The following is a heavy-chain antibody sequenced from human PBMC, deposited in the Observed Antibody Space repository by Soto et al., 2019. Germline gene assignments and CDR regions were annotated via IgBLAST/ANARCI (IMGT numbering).Heavy chain of an antibody. V-gene: IGHV3-23*01. CDR3: AKDRYLDHDSRGYLFDN. J-gene: IGHJ4*02. D-gene: IGHD3-22*01. Sequence: EVQLLESEGDLIQPAVSLRLSCAASGFTFNIYAMTWVRHAPGKGLEWVSAISRYGDFTYYADSVEGRFTISRDNSKNTLYLQMNSLRAEDTAVYYCAKDRYLDHDSRGYLFDNWGQGTLVTVSS. CDR1: GFTFNIYA. CDR2: ISRYGDFT.